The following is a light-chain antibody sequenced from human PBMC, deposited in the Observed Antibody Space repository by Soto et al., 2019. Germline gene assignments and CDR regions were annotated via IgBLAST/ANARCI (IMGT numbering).Light chain of an antibody. Sequence: DVQMTQSPSSLSASVGDSVTITCRASQSVFNHLSWFQQRPGKGPKLLIYDASSLHAGVPPRFSGSGYRTDFTLTISTVQPEDSAIYYCHQSSSTPLTFGGGTRVELK. CDR1: QSVFNH. V-gene: IGKV1-39*01. J-gene: IGKJ4*02. CDR3: HQSSSTPLT. CDR2: DAS.